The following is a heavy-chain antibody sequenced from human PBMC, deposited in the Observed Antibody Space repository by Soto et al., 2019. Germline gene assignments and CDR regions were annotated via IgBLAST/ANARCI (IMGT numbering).Heavy chain of an antibody. CDR3: ATAQWRYCSSTSCYYGMDA. V-gene: IGHV4-4*07. CDR2: IYTSGST. CDR1: GGSISSYY. Sequence: SETLSLTCTVSGGSISSYYWSWIRQPAGKGLEWIGRIYTSGSTNYNASLKSRVTLSVDTSNHSFSLKLSSVNPSHTAVYYCATAQWRYCSSTSCYYGMDAWGQGTTVTVSS. J-gene: IGHJ6*02. D-gene: IGHD2-2*01.